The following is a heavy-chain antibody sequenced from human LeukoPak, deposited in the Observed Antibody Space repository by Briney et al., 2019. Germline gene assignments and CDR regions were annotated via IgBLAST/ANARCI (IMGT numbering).Heavy chain of an antibody. D-gene: IGHD1-14*01. J-gene: IGHJ5*02. CDR3: ARGPRNDP. CDR1: GYTSTSYG. CDR2: ISAYNGNT. Sequence: GASVKVSCKASGYTSTSYGISWVRQAPGQGLEWMGWISAYNGNTNYAQKLQGRVTMTTDTSTSTTYMELSGQRSDDTAVYFCARGPRNDPWGQGTLVTVSS. V-gene: IGHV1-18*01.